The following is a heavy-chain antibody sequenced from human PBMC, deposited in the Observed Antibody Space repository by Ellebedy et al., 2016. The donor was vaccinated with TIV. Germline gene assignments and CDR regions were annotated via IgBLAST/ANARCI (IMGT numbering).Heavy chain of an antibody. Sequence: GSLRLSCTVSGYSISSGNSWGWIRQPPGRGLEWIGSIYHTGSTYYNPSLKRQVTISVDTTKNHLSLRLNSVTAADTALYYCATFRNLDGFDIWGHGTMVTVSS. CDR1: GYSISSGNS. J-gene: IGHJ3*02. V-gene: IGHV4-38-2*02. CDR2: IYHTGST. CDR3: ATFRNLDGFDI.